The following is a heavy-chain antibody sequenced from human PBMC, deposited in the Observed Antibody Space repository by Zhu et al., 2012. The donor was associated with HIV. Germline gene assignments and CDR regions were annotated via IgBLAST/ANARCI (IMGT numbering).Heavy chain of an antibody. CDR1: GGSISSHY. D-gene: IGHD2-2*02. V-gene: IGHV4-59*11. CDR3: ARLLVPAAISSVSFDY. Sequence: QVQLQESGPGLVKPSKTLSLTCTVSGGSISSHYWSWIRQPPGKRLEWIGYIYYSGSTNYNPSLKSRLTISVDTSKNQFSLKLTSVTAADTAAYYCARLLVPAAISSVSFDYWGQGTLVTVSS. J-gene: IGHJ4*02. CDR2: IYYSGST.